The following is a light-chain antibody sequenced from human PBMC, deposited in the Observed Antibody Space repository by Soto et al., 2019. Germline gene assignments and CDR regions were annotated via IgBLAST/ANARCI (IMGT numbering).Light chain of an antibody. CDR3: QQYLAITRT. J-gene: IGKJ1*01. Sequence: DIVMTQSPAPLAVFLGQQATINCRHSESVLSNSNNKNFLAWYQQKPRQPPTXXXYWASTRESGVPARFSGSGSGTDFTPTASSLQDEAVAVYYGQQYLAITRTFCQGTKVDI. CDR1: ESVLSNSNNKNF. V-gene: IGKV4-1*01. CDR2: WAS.